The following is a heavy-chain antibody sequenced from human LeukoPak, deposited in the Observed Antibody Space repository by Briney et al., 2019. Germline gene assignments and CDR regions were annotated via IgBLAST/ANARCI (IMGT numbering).Heavy chain of an antibody. D-gene: IGHD5-24*01. J-gene: IGHJ4*02. CDR2: IYYSGST. Sequence: SETLSLTCTVSGGSISNYYWSWIRQPPGKGLEWIGYIYYSGSTNYNPSLKSRVTISVDTSKNQFSLKLSSVTAADTAVYYCARGWLQFGADYWGQGTLVTVSS. CDR3: ARGWLQFGADY. CDR1: GGSISNYY. V-gene: IGHV4-59*01.